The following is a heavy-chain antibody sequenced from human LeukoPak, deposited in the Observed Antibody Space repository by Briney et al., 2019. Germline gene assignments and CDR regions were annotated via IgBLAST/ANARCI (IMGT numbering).Heavy chain of an antibody. D-gene: IGHD6-19*01. CDR3: AKEGSGWYYLDY. Sequence: GGSLRLSCAASGFRFSSYDIHWVRQAPGKGLEWVTFIESDGTKEYYADSVKGRFTISRDNSKNTVYDQMNTLRAEDTAVYYCAKEGSGWYYLDYWGQGTVVTVSS. CDR1: GFRFSSYD. J-gene: IGHJ4*02. V-gene: IGHV3-30*02. CDR2: IESDGTKE.